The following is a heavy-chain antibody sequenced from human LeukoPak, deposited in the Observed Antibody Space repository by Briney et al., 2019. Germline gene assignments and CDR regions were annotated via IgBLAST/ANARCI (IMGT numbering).Heavy chain of an antibody. CDR2: ISNTGRTI. D-gene: IGHD6-19*01. CDR3: ARDASSGFLSYSDY. Sequence: PGGSLRLSCAASGFTFSSYAMSRVRQPPGKGLEWLSYISNTGRTIYYADSVRGRFTISRDNAKNSLYLQVNSLRAEDTAIYYCARDASSGFLSYSDYWGLGTLVTVSS. CDR1: GFTFSSYA. J-gene: IGHJ4*02. V-gene: IGHV3-48*03.